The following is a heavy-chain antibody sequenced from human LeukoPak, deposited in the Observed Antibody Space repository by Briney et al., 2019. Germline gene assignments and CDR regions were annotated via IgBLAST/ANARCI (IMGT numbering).Heavy chain of an antibody. D-gene: IGHD2-2*01. CDR3: AKDQQAVSAAYYFDS. Sequence: GGSLRLSWAASGFIFSRYALHWVRQAPAKGLEWLAVIANDGKDIKYADSVKGRFTISRDNSKSALYLQMNSLRVEDTAVYYCAKDQQAVSAAYYFDSWGQGTLVTVSS. V-gene: IGHV3-30*18. CDR2: IANDGKDI. J-gene: IGHJ4*02. CDR1: GFIFSRYA.